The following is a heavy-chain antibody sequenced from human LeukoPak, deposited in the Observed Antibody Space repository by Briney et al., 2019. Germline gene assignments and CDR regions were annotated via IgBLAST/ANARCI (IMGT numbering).Heavy chain of an antibody. CDR1: GFTFSSYG. CDR3: AKDRCSSTSCYIYY. V-gene: IGHV3-30*02. Sequence: GGSLRLSCAASGFTFSSYGMHWARQAPGKGLEWVAFIRYDGSNKYYADSVKGRFTISRDNSKNTLYLQMNSLRAEDTAVYYCAKDRCSSTSCYIYYWGQGTLVTVSS. J-gene: IGHJ4*02. D-gene: IGHD2-2*02. CDR2: IRYDGSNK.